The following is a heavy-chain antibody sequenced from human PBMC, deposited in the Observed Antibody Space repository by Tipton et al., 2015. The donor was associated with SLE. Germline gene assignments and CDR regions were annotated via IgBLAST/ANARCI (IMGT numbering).Heavy chain of an antibody. J-gene: IGHJ4*02. D-gene: IGHD6-19*01. V-gene: IGHV4-59*01. Sequence: TLSLTCAVSGGSISRYYWSWIRQPPGKGLEWIGYIYYGGSTNYNPSLKSRVTISVDTSKNQFSLKLSSVTAADTAVYYCARVIAVAGVGFDYWGQGSLVTVSS. CDR3: ARVIAVAGVGFDY. CDR1: GGSISRYY. CDR2: IYYGGST.